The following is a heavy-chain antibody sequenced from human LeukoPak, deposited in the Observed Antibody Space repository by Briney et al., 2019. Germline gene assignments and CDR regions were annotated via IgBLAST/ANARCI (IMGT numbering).Heavy chain of an antibody. J-gene: IGHJ3*02. CDR1: GFTFSSYA. Sequence: GGSLRLSCAASGFTFSSYAMSWVRQAPGKGLEWVSAISGSGGSTYYADSVKGRFTISRDNSKNTLYLQMNSLRAEDTAVYSCAFGSGSDDAFDIWGQGTMVTVSS. CDR2: ISGSGGST. CDR3: AFGSGSDDAFDI. V-gene: IGHV3-23*01. D-gene: IGHD3-10*01.